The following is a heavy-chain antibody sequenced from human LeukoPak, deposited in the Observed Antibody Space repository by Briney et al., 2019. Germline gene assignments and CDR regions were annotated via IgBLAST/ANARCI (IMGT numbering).Heavy chain of an antibody. CDR1: GDSIISYY. CDR2: IYYSGST. V-gene: IGHV4-59*01. CDR3: ARGGGGYCSGNTCLPSSFDY. J-gene: IGHJ4*02. D-gene: IGHD2-15*01. Sequence: QTSETLSLTCTVSGDSIISYYWSWIRQAPGKGLEWIGYIYYSGSTKYNPSLRSRVSISVDTSKNQFSLKLNSVTAADTAVYYCARGGGGYCSGNTCLPSSFDYWGQGTLVTVSS.